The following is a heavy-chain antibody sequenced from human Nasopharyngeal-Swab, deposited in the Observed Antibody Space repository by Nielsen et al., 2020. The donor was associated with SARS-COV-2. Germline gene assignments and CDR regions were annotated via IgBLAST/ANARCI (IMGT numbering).Heavy chain of an antibody. V-gene: IGHV4-59*01. CDR1: GGSLTSFF. CDR2: IYYNGRT. CDR3: ARAIEAYGPRDVVNEDF. D-gene: IGHD2-21*01. J-gene: IGHJ4*02. Sequence: SETLSLTCSVSGGSLTSFFWSWIRQPPGEELEWLGYIYYNGRTTYNPSLKSRVTISVDTSNNQFSLKVASVTTADTAVYYCARAIEAYGPRDVVNEDFWGRGTLVTVSS.